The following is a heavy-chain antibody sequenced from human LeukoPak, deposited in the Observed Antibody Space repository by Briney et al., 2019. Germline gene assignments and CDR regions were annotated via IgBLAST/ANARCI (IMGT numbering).Heavy chain of an antibody. D-gene: IGHD6-13*01. Sequence: PSQTLSLTCTVSGGSISSGSYYWSWIRQPAGKGLEWIGRIYTSGSTNYNPSLKSRVTISVDTSKNQFSLKLSSVTAADMAVYYCARGGYSSSWDYYYYYMDVWGKGTTVTVSS. CDR1: GGSISSGSYY. CDR2: IYTSGST. CDR3: ARGGYSSSWDYYYYYMDV. V-gene: IGHV4-61*02. J-gene: IGHJ6*03.